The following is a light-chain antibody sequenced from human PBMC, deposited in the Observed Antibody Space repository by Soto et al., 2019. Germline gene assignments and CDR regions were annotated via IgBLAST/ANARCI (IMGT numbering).Light chain of an antibody. CDR3: QSYDSSLSVWV. V-gene: IGLV1-40*01. CDR1: SSXIGAGYD. CDR2: GNS. J-gene: IGLJ3*02. Sequence: QSVLTQPPSVSGAPGQRVTISCTGSSSXIGAGYDVHWYQQLPGTAPKLLIYGNSNRPSGVPDRFSGSKSGTSASLAITGLQAEDEADYYCQSYDSSLSVWVFGGGTKLTVL.